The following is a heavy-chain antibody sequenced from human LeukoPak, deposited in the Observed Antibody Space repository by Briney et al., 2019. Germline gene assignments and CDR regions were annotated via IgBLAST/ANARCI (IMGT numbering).Heavy chain of an antibody. CDR3: ARGVRGVITDYYYYYMDV. D-gene: IGHD3-10*01. CDR2: IYYSGST. V-gene: IGHV4-59*01. J-gene: IGHJ6*03. CDR1: GGSTSSYY. Sequence: SSETLSLTCTVSGGSTSSYYWSWIRQPPGKGLEWIGYIYYSGSTNYNPSLKSRVTISVDTSKNQFSLKLSSVTAADTAVYYCARGVRGVITDYYYYYMDVWGKGTTVTISS.